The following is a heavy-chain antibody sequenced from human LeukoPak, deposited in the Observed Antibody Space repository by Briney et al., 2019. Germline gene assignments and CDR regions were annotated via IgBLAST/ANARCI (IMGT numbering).Heavy chain of an antibody. Sequence: GRSLRLSCAASGFTFDDYAMHWVRQAPGKGLEWVSGISWNSGSIGYADSVKGRFTISRDNAKNSLYLQMNSLRAEDTAVYYCARVGSGAFDIWGQGTMVTVSS. D-gene: IGHD3-10*01. CDR2: ISWNSGSI. J-gene: IGHJ3*02. V-gene: IGHV3-9*01. CDR3: ARVGSGAFDI. CDR1: GFTFDDYA.